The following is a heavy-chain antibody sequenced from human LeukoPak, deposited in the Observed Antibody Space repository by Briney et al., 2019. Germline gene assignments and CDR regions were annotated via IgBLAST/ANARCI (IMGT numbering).Heavy chain of an antibody. Sequence: KTSETLSLTCTVSGGSISSYYWSWIRQPPGKGLEWIGYIYYSGSTNYNPSLKSRVTISVDTSKNQFSLKLSSVTAADTAVYYCARSSPDYDILTGYPIQPQYGMDVWGQGTTVTVSS. D-gene: IGHD3-9*01. CDR2: IYYSGST. CDR1: GGSISSYY. CDR3: ARSSPDYDILTGYPIQPQYGMDV. J-gene: IGHJ6*02. V-gene: IGHV4-59*08.